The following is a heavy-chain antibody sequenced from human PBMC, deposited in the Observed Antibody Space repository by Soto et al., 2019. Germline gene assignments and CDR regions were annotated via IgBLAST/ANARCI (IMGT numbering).Heavy chain of an antibody. Sequence: EVQLVESGGGLVQPGGSLRLSCAASGFTVSSYAMHWVRQAPGKGLEYVSGISSSGYSTYYANSVKGRSTISRDSSKNTLDLQMGSLRAEDLAVYFCVRGGVAGGLDYWGQGSLVTVSS. V-gene: IGHV3-64*01. D-gene: IGHD6-19*01. CDR2: ISSSGYST. J-gene: IGHJ4*02. CDR1: GFTVSSYA. CDR3: VRGGVAGGLDY.